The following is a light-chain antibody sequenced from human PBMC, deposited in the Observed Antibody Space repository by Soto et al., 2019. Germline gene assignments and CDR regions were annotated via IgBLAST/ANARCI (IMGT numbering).Light chain of an antibody. CDR3: CSYAPSRTLL. CDR1: SSDVGTYNL. Sequence: QSALTQPASVSGSPGESITISCTGTSSDVGTYNLVTWYQQHPGRVPKLILYEDNKRPSGVSSRFSASKSGNTASLTISGLQAEDEADYFCCSYAPSRTLLFGGGTKVTVL. CDR2: EDN. J-gene: IGLJ2*01. V-gene: IGLV2-23*01.